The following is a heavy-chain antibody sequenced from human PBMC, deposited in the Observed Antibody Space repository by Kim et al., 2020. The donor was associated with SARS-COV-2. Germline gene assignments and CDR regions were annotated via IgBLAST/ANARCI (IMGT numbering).Heavy chain of an antibody. Sequence: GSLRLSCAASGFTFSSYGMHWVRLAPGKGLEWVAVIWLDGSNRYFADSVKGRFTISRDNSKNTLYLQMNSLRTEDTAVYYCGRGRGSYNYYMDVWGKGT. CDR1: GFTFSSYG. V-gene: IGHV3-33*01. J-gene: IGHJ6*03. CDR3: GRGRGSYNYYMDV. D-gene: IGHD3-10*01. CDR2: IWLDGSNR.